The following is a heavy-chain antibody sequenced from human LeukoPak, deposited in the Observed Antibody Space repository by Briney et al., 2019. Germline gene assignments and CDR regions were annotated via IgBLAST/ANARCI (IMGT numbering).Heavy chain of an antibody. Sequence: ASVKVSCKVSGYTLTELSMHWVRQAPGKGLEWMGGFDPEDGETIYAQKFQGRVTMTEDTSTDTAYMELSSLRSEDTAAYYCATSAGWVGDTENWFDPWGQGTLVTVSS. V-gene: IGHV1-24*01. CDR2: FDPEDGET. J-gene: IGHJ5*02. D-gene: IGHD1-26*01. CDR3: ATSAGWVGDTENWFDP. CDR1: GYTLTELS.